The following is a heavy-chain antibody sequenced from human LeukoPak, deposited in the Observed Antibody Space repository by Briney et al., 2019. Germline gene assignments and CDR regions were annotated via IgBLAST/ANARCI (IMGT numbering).Heavy chain of an antibody. J-gene: IGHJ4*02. CDR3: AGGRDVYTY. Sequence: GGSLRLSSAASGFTFSSYWMTWVRQAPGKGLEWVANIKQDGSEKYYVDSVKGRFTISRDNAKNSLYLQMNSLRAEDTAVYYCAGGRDVYTYWGQGTLVTVSS. CDR1: GFTFSSYW. CDR2: IKQDGSEK. D-gene: IGHD5-24*01. V-gene: IGHV3-7*01.